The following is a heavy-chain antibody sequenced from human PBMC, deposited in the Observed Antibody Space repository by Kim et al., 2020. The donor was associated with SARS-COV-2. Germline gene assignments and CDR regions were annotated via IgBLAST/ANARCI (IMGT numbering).Heavy chain of an antibody. CDR3: ARLPSRGTSCY. J-gene: IGHJ4*02. Sequence: SETLSLTCAVYGGSFSGYYWSWIRQPPGKGLEWIGEINHSGSTNYNPSLKSRVTISVDTSKNQFSLKLSSVTAADTAVYYCARLPSRGTSCYWGQGTLVTVSS. V-gene: IGHV4-34*01. D-gene: IGHD2-2*01. CDR2: INHSGST. CDR1: GGSFSGYY.